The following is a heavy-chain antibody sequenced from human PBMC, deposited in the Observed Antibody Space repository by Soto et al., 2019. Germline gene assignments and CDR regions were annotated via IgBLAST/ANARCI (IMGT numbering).Heavy chain of an antibody. CDR1: AGSINSRSYF. CDR2: IYYNGKT. V-gene: IGHV4-39*02. D-gene: IGHD3-9*01. Sequence: QLQLQQSGPGLVKPSETLSLTCSVSAGSINSRSYFWAWIRQPPGKGLEWSGSIYYNGKTYYSPSLKSRLNVSVDTSKNQFSLKLSSVTAADTAIYYCARDRYGGFDYWGLGTLVIVSS. J-gene: IGHJ4*02. CDR3: ARDRYGGFDY.